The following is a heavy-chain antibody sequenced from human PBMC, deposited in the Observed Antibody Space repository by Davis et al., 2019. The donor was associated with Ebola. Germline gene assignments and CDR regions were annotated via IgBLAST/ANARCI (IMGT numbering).Heavy chain of an antibody. V-gene: IGHV4-59*01. J-gene: IGHJ4*02. CDR1: GGSISNYY. CDR3: ARDAVLSRGELDF. CDR2: VYYSGST. D-gene: IGHD3-10*01. Sequence: GSLRLSCTVSGGSISNYYWSWIRQPPGKGLEWIGYVYYSGSTNYNPSLQSRVTISVDTSKNQFSLKLSSVTAADTAVYYCARDAVLSRGELDFWGQGTLVTVSS.